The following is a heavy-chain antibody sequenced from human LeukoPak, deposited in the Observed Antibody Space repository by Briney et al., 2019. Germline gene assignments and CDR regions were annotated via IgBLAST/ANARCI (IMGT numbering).Heavy chain of an antibody. D-gene: IGHD6-13*01. Sequence: ASGKVSCKASGYTFTSCYINWVRQATGEGLEWMGWMNPNRGNTGYGQKFQGRVTITRNTSISTAYMELSSLRSEDAAVYYCARDLHIAAAGNNYYYYYMDVWGKGTTVTVSS. J-gene: IGHJ6*03. V-gene: IGHV1-8*03. CDR2: MNPNRGNT. CDR3: ARDLHIAAAGNNYYYYYMDV. CDR1: GYTFTSCY.